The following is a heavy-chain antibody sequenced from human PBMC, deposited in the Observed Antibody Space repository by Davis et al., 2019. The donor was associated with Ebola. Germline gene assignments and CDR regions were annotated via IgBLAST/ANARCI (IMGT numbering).Heavy chain of an antibody. CDR1: GFTFSSYA. V-gene: IGHV3-23*01. CDR3: AKAEYYYDSSGYYYASTRYYFDY. Sequence: GGSLRLSCAAAGFTFSSYAMSWVRQAPGKGLEWVSAISGSGGSTYYADSVKGRFTISRDNSKNTLYLQMNSLRAEDTAVYYCAKAEYYYDSSGYYYASTRYYFDYWGQGTLVTVSS. D-gene: IGHD3-22*01. J-gene: IGHJ4*02. CDR2: ISGSGGST.